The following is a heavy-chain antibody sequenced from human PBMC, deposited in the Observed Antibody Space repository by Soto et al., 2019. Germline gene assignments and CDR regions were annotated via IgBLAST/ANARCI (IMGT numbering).Heavy chain of an antibody. CDR1: GDSVSSSYYY. CDR2: IFYSGST. D-gene: IGHD6-13*01. J-gene: IGHJ6*02. V-gene: IGHV4-39*01. CDR3: ARRCSSRKIYHYGMDV. Sequence: QVQLQESGPGLVKPSETLSLTCTVSGDSVSSSYYYWGWIRQPPGKGLEWIGSIFYSGSTYYNPSLKSRVTISVDTSKNQFSLKLSSVTAADTAVYYFARRCSSRKIYHYGMDVWGPGTTVTVSS.